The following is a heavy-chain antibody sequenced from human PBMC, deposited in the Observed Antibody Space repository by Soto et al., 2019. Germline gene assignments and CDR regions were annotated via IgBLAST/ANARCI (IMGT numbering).Heavy chain of an antibody. D-gene: IGHD1-26*01. CDR3: ARGWEQLNFDY. V-gene: IGHV1-2*02. J-gene: IGHJ4*02. CDR2: XNPXSXGX. Sequence: ASVEISCAASGYSVSISEVDVLRQAHGQGLEWXGXXNPXSXGXNXXXXFQGRVTMTRDTSISIAYMELSRLRSDDTAVYYCARGWEQLNFDYWGQVTLLTVSS. CDR1: GYSVSISE.